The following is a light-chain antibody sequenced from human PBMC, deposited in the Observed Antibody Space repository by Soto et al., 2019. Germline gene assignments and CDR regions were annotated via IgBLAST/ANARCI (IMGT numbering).Light chain of an antibody. Sequence: EIVLTQSPGTLSLSPRERATLSCRASQTVSNSYSAWYQQKPGQAPRLLIYGASTRATGIPERFSGSGSGTDFTLSISRLEPGDFAVYYCPVYGDSSPTFGQGTKVEIK. V-gene: IGKV3-20*01. CDR2: GAS. J-gene: IGKJ1*01. CDR1: QTVSNSY. CDR3: PVYGDSSPT.